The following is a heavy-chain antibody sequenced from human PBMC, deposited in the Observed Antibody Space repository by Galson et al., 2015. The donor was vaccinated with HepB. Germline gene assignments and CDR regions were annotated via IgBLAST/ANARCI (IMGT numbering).Heavy chain of an antibody. CDR2: IYYSGST. J-gene: IGHJ3*02. Sequence: LSLTCTVSGGSISSGGYYWSWIRQHPGKGLEWIGYIYYSGSTYYNPSLKSRVTISVDTSKNQFSLKLSSVTAADTAVYYCARAEGLDSSGYYVAFDIWGQGTMVTVSS. CDR1: GGSISSGGYY. CDR3: ARAEGLDSSGYYVAFDI. V-gene: IGHV4-31*03. D-gene: IGHD3-22*01.